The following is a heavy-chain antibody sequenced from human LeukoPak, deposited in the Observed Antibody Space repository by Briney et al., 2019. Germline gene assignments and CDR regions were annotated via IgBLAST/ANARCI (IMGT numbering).Heavy chain of an antibody. J-gene: IGHJ6*03. Sequence: SVKVSCKASGFTFTSSAMQWVRQARGQRLEWIGWIVVGSGNTNYAQKFQGRVTMTRNTSISTAYMELSSLRSEDTAVYYCARTTDFYYYYMDVWGKGTTVTVSS. D-gene: IGHD1-1*01. CDR3: ARTTDFYYYYMDV. CDR2: IVVGSGNT. V-gene: IGHV1-58*02. CDR1: GFTFTSSA.